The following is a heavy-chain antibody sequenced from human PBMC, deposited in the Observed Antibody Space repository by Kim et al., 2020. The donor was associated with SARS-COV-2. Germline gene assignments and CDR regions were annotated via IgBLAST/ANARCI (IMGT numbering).Heavy chain of an antibody. Sequence: SVKVSCKASGGTFSSYAISWVRQAPGQGLEWMGGIIPIFGTANYAQKFQGRVTITADESTSTAYMELSSLRSEDTAVYYCVYPSIAARLGPGGFGYYYYGMDVWGQGTTVTVSS. D-gene: IGHD6-6*01. CDR2: IIPIFGTA. J-gene: IGHJ6*02. V-gene: IGHV1-69*13. CDR1: GGTFSSYA. CDR3: VYPSIAARLGPGGFGYYYYGMDV.